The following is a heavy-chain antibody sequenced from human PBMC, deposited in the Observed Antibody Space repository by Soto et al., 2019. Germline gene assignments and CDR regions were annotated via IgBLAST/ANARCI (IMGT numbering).Heavy chain of an antibody. CDR3: ARVGYGDYENWFAP. Sequence: SETLSLTCAVSSGSISSSNWWSWVRQPPGKGLEWIGEIYHSGSTNYNPSLKSRVTISVDKSKNQFSLKLSSVTAADTAVYYCARVGYGDYENWFAPWGQGTLVTVSS. J-gene: IGHJ5*02. CDR2: IYHSGST. D-gene: IGHD4-17*01. CDR1: SGSISSSNW. V-gene: IGHV4-4*02.